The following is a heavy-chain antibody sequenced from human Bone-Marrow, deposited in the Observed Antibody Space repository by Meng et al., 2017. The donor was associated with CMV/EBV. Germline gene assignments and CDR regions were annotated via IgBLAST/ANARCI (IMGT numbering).Heavy chain of an antibody. D-gene: IGHD3-22*01. CDR2: IYYSGST. V-gene: IGHV4-61*01. J-gene: IGHJ4*02. CDR3: ARDKGPYDSSGTFDY. Sequence: SEPLSLTCTVSGGSVSSGSYYWSWIRQPPGKGLEWIGYIYYSGSTNYNPSLKSRVTISVDTSKNQFSLKLSSVTAADTAVYYCARDKGPYDSSGTFDYWGQGTLVTVSS. CDR1: GGSVSSGSYY.